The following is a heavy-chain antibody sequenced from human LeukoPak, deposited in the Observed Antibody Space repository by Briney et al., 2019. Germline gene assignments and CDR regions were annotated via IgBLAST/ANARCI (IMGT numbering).Heavy chain of an antibody. Sequence: GSLRLSCAASGFTFSNYTMHWVRQAPGKGLEWVAVVSYNGNNKYFADSVKGRFTISRDNSKNTLYLQVNSLRAEDTAVYYCAKGGKWDVTPFDYWGQGTLVTVSS. CDR1: GFTFSNYT. CDR3: AKGGKWDVTPFDY. D-gene: IGHD1-26*01. V-gene: IGHV3-30-3*01. CDR2: VSYNGNNK. J-gene: IGHJ4*02.